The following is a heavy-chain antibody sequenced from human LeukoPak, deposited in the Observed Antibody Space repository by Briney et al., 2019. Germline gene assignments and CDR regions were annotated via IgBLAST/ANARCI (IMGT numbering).Heavy chain of an antibody. J-gene: IGHJ5*02. CDR3: ARGPPLFDP. Sequence: PGRSLRLSCAASGFTFSSYGMHWVRQAPGKGLEWVSYISTSGSTVYYADSVKGRFTISRDNAKDSLYLQMNSLGAEDTAVYYCARGPPLFDPWGQGTLVTVSS. V-gene: IGHV3-48*04. CDR1: GFTFSSYG. CDR2: ISTSGSTV.